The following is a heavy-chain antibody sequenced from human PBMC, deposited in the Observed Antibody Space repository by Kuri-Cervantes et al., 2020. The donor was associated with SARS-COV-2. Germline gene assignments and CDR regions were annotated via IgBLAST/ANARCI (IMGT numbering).Heavy chain of an antibody. CDR3: AARGYCSSTSCYTFDY. D-gene: IGHD2-2*02. CDR1: GFTFTSSA. CDR2: IVVGSGNT. V-gene: IGHV1-58*02. Sequence: SVKVSCKASGFTFTSSAMQWVRQARGQRLEWIGWIVVGSGNTNYAQKFQERVTITRDMSTSTAYMDLSSLRSEDTAVYYCAARGYCSSTSCYTFDYWGQGTLVTVSS. J-gene: IGHJ4*02.